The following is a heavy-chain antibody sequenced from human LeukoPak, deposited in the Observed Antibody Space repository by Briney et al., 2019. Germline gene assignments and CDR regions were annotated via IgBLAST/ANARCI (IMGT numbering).Heavy chain of an antibody. Sequence: SETLSLTCTVSGGSINSYYWSWIRQPPGKGLEWIGFIYYSGTTNYNPSLKSRVTMSVDTSRNQFSLKLSSVTAADTAVYYCARGPTTVTRAFDYWGQGTLVTVSS. V-gene: IGHV4-59*12. J-gene: IGHJ4*02. CDR2: IYYSGTT. CDR1: GGSINSYY. D-gene: IGHD4-17*01. CDR3: ARGPTTVTRAFDY.